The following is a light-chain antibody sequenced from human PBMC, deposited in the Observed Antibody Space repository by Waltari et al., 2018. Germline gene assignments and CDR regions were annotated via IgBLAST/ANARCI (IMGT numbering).Light chain of an antibody. V-gene: IGKV1-39*01. J-gene: IGKJ5*01. CDR3: QQTYSTSVT. CDR2: GAS. Sequence: DIQMTQSPSSLPASVGDTVTISCRASQSISTYVNWYQQIAGKAPKLLIYGASTSQSGVPSRFSGGGSGTHFSLLISGLQPEDFATYYCQQTYSTSVTFGQGTRVDIK. CDR1: QSISTY.